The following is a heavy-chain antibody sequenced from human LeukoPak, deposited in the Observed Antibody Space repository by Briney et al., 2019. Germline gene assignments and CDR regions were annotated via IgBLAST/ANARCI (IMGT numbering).Heavy chain of an antibody. Sequence: QPGGSLRLSCAASGFTFSNYWMHWVRQAPGKGLVWVSRINGDGSRTIYADSVKGRFTISRDNAKNTLYLQMNSLRVDDTAVYYCTRAGQAYGLDHWGQGTLVTVSS. J-gene: IGHJ4*02. V-gene: IGHV3-74*01. CDR1: GFTFSNYW. CDR2: INGDGSRT. D-gene: IGHD3-10*01. CDR3: TRAGQAYGLDH.